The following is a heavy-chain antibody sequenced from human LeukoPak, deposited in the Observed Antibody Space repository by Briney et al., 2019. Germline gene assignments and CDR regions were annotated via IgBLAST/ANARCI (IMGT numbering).Heavy chain of an antibody. Sequence: ASVKVSCKASGYTFTSYYMHWVRQAPGQGLEWMGIINPSGGSTSYAQKFQGRVTMTRDMSTSTVYMELSSLRSDDTAVYYCATLQLSGYDEYWGQGTLVTVSS. CDR1: GYTFTSYY. D-gene: IGHD5-12*01. V-gene: IGHV1-46*01. J-gene: IGHJ4*02. CDR2: INPSGGST. CDR3: ATLQLSGYDEY.